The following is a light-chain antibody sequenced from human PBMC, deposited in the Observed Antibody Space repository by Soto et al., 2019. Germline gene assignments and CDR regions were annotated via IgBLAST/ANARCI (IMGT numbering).Light chain of an antibody. J-gene: IGLJ1*01. CDR1: SSNIGSNT. CDR2: SDT. CDR3: AAWDDRLNGAL. V-gene: IGLV1-44*01. Sequence: QSVLTQPPSASGTPGQRVTMSCSGGSSNIGSNTVSWYQHLPGTAPQLLIYSDTQRASGVADRFSGSKSGTSASLAISGLQSDDEADYYCAAWDDRLNGALFGTGTKVTVV.